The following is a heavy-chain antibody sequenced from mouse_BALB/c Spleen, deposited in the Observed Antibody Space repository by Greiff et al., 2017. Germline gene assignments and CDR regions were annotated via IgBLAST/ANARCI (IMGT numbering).Heavy chain of an antibody. D-gene: IGHD3-2*01. Sequence: QVQLKESGAELVRPGVSVKISCKGSGYTFTDYAMHWVKQSHAKSLEWIGVISTYYGDASYNQKFKGKATMTVDTSSSTAYMQLSSLTSEDTAVYFCARGDSSGPYAMDYWGQGTSVTVSS. CDR1: GYTFTDYA. CDR3: ARGDSSGPYAMDY. V-gene: IGHV1S137*01. J-gene: IGHJ4*01. CDR2: ISTYYGDA.